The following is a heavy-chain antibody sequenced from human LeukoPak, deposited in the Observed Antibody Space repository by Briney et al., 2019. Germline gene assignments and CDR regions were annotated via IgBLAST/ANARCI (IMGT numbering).Heavy chain of an antibody. CDR3: ARVSIGGTSGVVLYNWFDH. J-gene: IGHJ5*02. D-gene: IGHD4-23*01. Sequence: SETLSLTCTVSGGSISRYYWSWVRQPPGKGLGWVGYIYYSGSTNYNPSPKSRVTISVDTSKNQFSLKLTPLTAADRAVYYCARVSIGGTSGVVLYNWFDHWGQGTLVTVSS. CDR1: GGSISRYY. V-gene: IGHV4-59*01. CDR2: IYYSGST.